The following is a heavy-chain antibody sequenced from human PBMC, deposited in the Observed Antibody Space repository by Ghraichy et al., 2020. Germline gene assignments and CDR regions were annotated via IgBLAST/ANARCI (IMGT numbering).Heavy chain of an antibody. CDR1: GGSFSGYY. J-gene: IGHJ5*02. Sequence: SETLSLTCAVYGGSFSGYYWSWIRQPPGKGLEWIGEINHSGSTNYNPSLKSRVTISVDTSKNQFSLKLSSVTAADTAVYYCARGVVPAAMGPWGSPSLRRTKTPRFDPWGQGTLVTVSS. V-gene: IGHV4-34*01. D-gene: IGHD2-2*01. CDR2: INHSGST. CDR3: ARGVVPAAMGPWGSPSLRRTKTPRFDP.